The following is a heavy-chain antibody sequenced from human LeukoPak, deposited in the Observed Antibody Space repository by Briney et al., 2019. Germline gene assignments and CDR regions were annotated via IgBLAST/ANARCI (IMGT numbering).Heavy chain of an antibody. CDR2: INWNGGST. V-gene: IGHV3-20*04. CDR3: ARAARSGWYFDY. D-gene: IGHD6-19*01. J-gene: IGHJ4*02. CDR1: GFTFDDYG. Sequence: GGSLRLSCAASGFTFDDYGMSLVRQAPGKGLEWVSGINWNGGSTGYADSVKGRLTISRDNAKNSLYLQMNSLRAEDTALYYCARAARSGWYFDYWGQGTLVTVSS.